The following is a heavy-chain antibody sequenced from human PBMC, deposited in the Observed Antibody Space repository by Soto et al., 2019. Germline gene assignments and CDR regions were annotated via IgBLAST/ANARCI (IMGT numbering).Heavy chain of an antibody. CDR3: ARDFDQGSFDY. CDR2: INTDNGNT. Sequence: ASVKVSCKASGYTFTRYSLQWVRQAPGQRLEWMGWINTDNGNTGFSHKFQGRVTVVRDTSADMVYMTLNSLTSGDTAVYYCARDFDQGSFDYWGQGTPVTVSS. D-gene: IGHD2-2*01. J-gene: IGHJ4*01. CDR1: GYTFTRYS. V-gene: IGHV1-3*04.